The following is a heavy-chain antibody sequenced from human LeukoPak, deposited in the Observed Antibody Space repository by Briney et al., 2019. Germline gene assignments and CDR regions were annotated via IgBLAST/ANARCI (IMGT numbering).Heavy chain of an antibody. J-gene: IGHJ4*02. D-gene: IGHD1-26*01. CDR2: ISCSGGRT. V-gene: IGHV3-23*01. CDR1: GYTFSDYY. Sequence: SGGSLRLSCAASGYTFSDYYMSWIRQAPGQGLGWVSAISCSGGRTYYADSVRGRFTISRDNSKNTLYLQMNSLRAEDTAVYYCAYEVGATPLDYWGQGTLVTVSS. CDR3: AYEVGATPLDY.